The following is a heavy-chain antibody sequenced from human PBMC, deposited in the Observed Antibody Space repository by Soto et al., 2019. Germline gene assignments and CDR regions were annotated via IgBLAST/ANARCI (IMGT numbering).Heavy chain of an antibody. J-gene: IGHJ3*02. D-gene: IGHD3-3*01. CDR2: MNPNSGNT. V-gene: IGHV1-8*01. CDR3: ARGSVQKSGYYRRRDAFDI. CDR1: GYTFTSYD. Sequence: ASVKVSCKASGYTFTSYDINWVRQATGQGLEWMGWMNPNSGNTGYAQKFQGRVTMTRNTSISTAYMELSSLRSEDTAVYYCARGSVQKSGYYRRRDAFDIWGQGTMVTVSS.